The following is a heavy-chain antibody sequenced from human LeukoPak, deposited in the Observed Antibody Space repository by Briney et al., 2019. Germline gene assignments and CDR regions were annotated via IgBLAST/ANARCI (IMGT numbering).Heavy chain of an antibody. D-gene: IGHD3-22*01. Sequence: SETLSLTCTVSGGSISSYYWSWIRQPPGKGLERIGYIYYSGSTNYNPSLKSRVTISVDTSKNQFSLKLSSVTAADTAVYYCARLSKYYYDSSGPLDYWGQGTLVTVSS. CDR1: GGSISSYY. CDR3: ARLSKYYYDSSGPLDY. J-gene: IGHJ4*02. V-gene: IGHV4-59*08. CDR2: IYYSGST.